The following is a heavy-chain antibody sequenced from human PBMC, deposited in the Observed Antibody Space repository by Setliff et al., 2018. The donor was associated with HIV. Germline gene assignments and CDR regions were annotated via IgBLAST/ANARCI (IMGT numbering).Heavy chain of an antibody. CDR3: ATGGGQSFDY. CDR2: IFPIVDVT. Sequence: GASVKVSCKSSRDTFSDYGLSWVRQAPGQGLEWMGGIFPIVDVTHYGQKFKGRVTITADKSTNTVYMELRGLSPDDTALYFCATGGGQSFDYWGQGTLVTVSS. D-gene: IGHD1-26*01. V-gene: IGHV1-69*10. J-gene: IGHJ4*02. CDR1: RDTFSDYG.